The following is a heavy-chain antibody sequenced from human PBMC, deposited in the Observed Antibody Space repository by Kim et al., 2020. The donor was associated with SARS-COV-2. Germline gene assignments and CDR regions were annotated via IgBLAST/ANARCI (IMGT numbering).Heavy chain of an antibody. CDR3: VYYYDSSGYLWAGDEYYYGMDV. CDR1: GFTFSGSA. D-gene: IGHD3-22*01. J-gene: IGHJ6*02. CDR2: IRSKANSYAT. Sequence: LSLTCAASGFTFSGSAMHWVRQASGKGLEWVGRIRSKANSYATAYAASVKGRFTISRDDSKNTAYLQMNSLKTEDTAVYYCVYYYDSSGYLWAGDEYYYGMDVWGQGTTVTVSS. V-gene: IGHV3-73*01.